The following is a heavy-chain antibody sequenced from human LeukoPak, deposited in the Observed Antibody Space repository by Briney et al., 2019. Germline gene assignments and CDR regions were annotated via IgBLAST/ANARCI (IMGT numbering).Heavy chain of an antibody. D-gene: IGHD1-1*01. Sequence: SETLSLTCAVSGGSISSNNWWGWVRQPPGKGLEWIGEVYHSGSPNYNPSLKSRVTISVDKSRNHFSLNLSSVTAADTAVYYCARVNINNWHSCDYWGQGTLVTVSS. CDR2: VYHSGSP. CDR1: GGSISSNNW. V-gene: IGHV4-4*02. J-gene: IGHJ4*02. CDR3: ARVNINNWHSCDY.